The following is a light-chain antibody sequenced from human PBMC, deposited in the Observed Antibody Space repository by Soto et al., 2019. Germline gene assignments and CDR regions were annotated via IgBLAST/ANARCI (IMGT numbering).Light chain of an antibody. J-gene: IGKJ1*01. CDR2: GAS. Sequence: EIGMTKSPATLSVSKGERATLSCRASQSVSSNLAWYQQKPGQAPRLLIYGASTRATGIPARFSGSGSGTEFTLTISSLQSEDFAVYYCQQYNDWPRTFGQGTKVDIK. CDR3: QQYNDWPRT. CDR1: QSVSSN. V-gene: IGKV3-15*01.